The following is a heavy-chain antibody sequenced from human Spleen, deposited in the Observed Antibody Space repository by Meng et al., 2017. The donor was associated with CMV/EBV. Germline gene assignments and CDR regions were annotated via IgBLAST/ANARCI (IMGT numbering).Heavy chain of an antibody. J-gene: IGHJ5*02. Sequence: GESLKISCTVSGFSLNNYAMHWVSQAPGKGLEWVAFITYDGREDSVKGRFTVTRDTSRSIVYLQMNNLQTDDTAVYYCARDLTIFGVVIEAALWFDPWGQGTLVTVSS. CDR3: ARDLTIFGVVIEAALWFDP. D-gene: IGHD3-3*01. V-gene: IGHV3-30*04. CDR2: ITYDGR. CDR1: GFSLNNYA.